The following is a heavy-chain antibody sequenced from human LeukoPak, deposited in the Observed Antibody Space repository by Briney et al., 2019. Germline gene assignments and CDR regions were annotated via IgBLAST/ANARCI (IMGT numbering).Heavy chain of an antibody. V-gene: IGHV5-51*01. CDR1: GYRFNAYW. CDR3: ARPNITSYYDSRGYDAFGV. J-gene: IGHJ3*01. Sequence: GESLKISCKGSGYRFNAYWIAWVRQMPGKGLEWMGIIYPDDSDTRYSPSFQGQVTISADKSVRTAYLQWSSLKASDTAMYYCARPNITSYYDSRGYDAFGVWGQGTMVTVSS. CDR2: IYPDDSDT. D-gene: IGHD3-22*01.